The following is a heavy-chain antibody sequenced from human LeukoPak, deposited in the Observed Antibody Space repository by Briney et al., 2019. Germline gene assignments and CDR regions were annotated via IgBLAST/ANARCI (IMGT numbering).Heavy chain of an antibody. CDR1: GFTFSNYW. V-gene: IGHV3-7*05. J-gene: IGHJ5*02. CDR3: ARVRVGDTKWFDP. CDR2: IKQDGSEK. Sequence: GGSLRLSCAASGFTFSNYWMSWVRHAPGKGLEWVANIKQDGSEKYYVDSVKGRFTISRDNAKNSLYLQMNSLRVEDTAVYYCARVRVGDTKWFDPWGQGTLVTVSS. D-gene: IGHD1-26*01.